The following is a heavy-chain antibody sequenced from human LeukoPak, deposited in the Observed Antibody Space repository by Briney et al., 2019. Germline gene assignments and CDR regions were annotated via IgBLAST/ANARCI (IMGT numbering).Heavy chain of an antibody. CDR3: ARDPYSGTYGNTYYYYMDV. CDR2: ISYDGSNK. D-gene: IGHD1-26*01. Sequence: GGSLRLSCAASGFTFSSYAMHWVRQAPGKGLEWVAFISYDGSNKYYADSVKGRFTISRDDSKNTLYLQMNSLRPEDTAVYYCARDPYSGTYGNTYYYYMDVWGKGTTVTISS. CDR1: GFTFSSYA. J-gene: IGHJ6*03. V-gene: IGHV3-30-3*01.